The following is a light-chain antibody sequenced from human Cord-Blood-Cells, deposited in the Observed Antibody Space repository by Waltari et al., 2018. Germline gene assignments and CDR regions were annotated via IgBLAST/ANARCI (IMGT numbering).Light chain of an antibody. CDR3: QQYNNWYT. CDR1: QSVSSN. Sequence: EIVMTQSPATLSVSPGERATLSCRASQSVSSNLAWYQQKPGQAPRLLIYGASTRATGSPARFSGSGSGTEFTLTICSLQSEDFAVYYCQQYNNWYTFGQGTKLEIK. J-gene: IGKJ2*01. CDR2: GAS. V-gene: IGKV3-15*01.